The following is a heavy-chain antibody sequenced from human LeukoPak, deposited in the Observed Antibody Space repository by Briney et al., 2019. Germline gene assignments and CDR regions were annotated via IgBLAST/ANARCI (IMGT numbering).Heavy chain of an antibody. CDR3: IRALNGQDDY. Sequence: GGSLRLSCAASGFTFSSNAMNWVRQAPGKGLEWVSGISGSGRNTYYADSVKGRFTISRDNSKNTLYLEMNSLRAEDTAVYYCIRALNGQDDYWGQGALVTVSS. J-gene: IGHJ4*02. V-gene: IGHV3-23*01. CDR2: ISGSGRNT. D-gene: IGHD3-9*01. CDR1: GFTFSSNA.